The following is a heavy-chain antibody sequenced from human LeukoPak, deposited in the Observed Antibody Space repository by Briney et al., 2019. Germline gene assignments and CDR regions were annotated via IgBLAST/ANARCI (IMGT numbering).Heavy chain of an antibody. Sequence: PSETLSLTCAVYGGSFSGYYWSWIRQPPGKGLEWIGEINHSGSTNYNPSLKSRVTIPVDTSKNQFSLKLSSVTAADTAVYYCARELQSHPDFDLWGRGTLVTVSS. J-gene: IGHJ2*01. CDR2: INHSGST. D-gene: IGHD1-26*01. V-gene: IGHV4-34*01. CDR3: ARELQSHPDFDL. CDR1: GGSFSGYY.